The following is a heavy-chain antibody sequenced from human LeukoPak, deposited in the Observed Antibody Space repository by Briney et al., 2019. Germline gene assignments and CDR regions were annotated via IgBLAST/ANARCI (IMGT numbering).Heavy chain of an antibody. J-gene: IGHJ4*02. D-gene: IGHD3-10*01. V-gene: IGHV4-61*01. CDR1: GGSVSSGSYY. CDR3: AREGGGSIFDY. CDR2: IYYSGST. Sequence: PSETLSLTCTVSGGSVSSGSYYWSWIRQPPGKGLEWIGYIYYSGSTNYNPSLKSRVTMSVDTSKNQFSLMLTSVTAADTAVYYCAREGGGSIFDYWGQGTLVTVSS.